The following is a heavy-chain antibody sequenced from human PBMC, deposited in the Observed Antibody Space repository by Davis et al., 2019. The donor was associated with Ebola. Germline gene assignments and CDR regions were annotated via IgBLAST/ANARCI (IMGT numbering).Heavy chain of an antibody. V-gene: IGHV1-46*01. Sequence: ASVKVSCKASGYNFGSYYMHWVRQAPGQGLEWMGITNPLGGGGTRSLQKFQGRLTMTRDTSTTTFYMELSSLTSDDTAIYYCARDTFDFWGRGTLITVSS. CDR2: TNPLGGGGT. CDR3: ARDTFDF. CDR1: GYNFGSYY. J-gene: IGHJ4*02.